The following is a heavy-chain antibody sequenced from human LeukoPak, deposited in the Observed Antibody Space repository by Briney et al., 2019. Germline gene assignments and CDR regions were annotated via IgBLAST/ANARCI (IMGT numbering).Heavy chain of an antibody. CDR2: IIPIFGTA. Sequence: SVKVSCKASGGTFSSYAISWVRQAPGQGLEWMGRIIPIFGTANYAQKFQGRVTITTDESTSTAYMELSSLRSEDTAVYYCARDLWYGDYDGRLGGDYWGQGTLVTVSS. CDR1: GGTFSSYA. V-gene: IGHV1-69*05. CDR3: ARDLWYGDYDGRLGGDY. D-gene: IGHD4-17*01. J-gene: IGHJ4*02.